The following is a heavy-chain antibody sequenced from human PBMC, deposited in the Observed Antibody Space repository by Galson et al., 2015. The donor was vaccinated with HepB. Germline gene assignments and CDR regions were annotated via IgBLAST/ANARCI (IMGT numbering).Heavy chain of an antibody. CDR1: GFTFSNAW. J-gene: IGHJ4*02. CDR2: IKSKTDGGTT. V-gene: IGHV3-15*07. Sequence: SLRLSCAASGFTFSNAWMNWVRQAPGKGLEWVGRIKSKTDGGTTDYAAPVKGRFTISRDDSKNTLYLQMNSLKTEDTAVYYCTTDPIVVVPAATNANDYWGQGTLVTVSS. D-gene: IGHD2-2*01. CDR3: TTDPIVVVPAATNANDY.